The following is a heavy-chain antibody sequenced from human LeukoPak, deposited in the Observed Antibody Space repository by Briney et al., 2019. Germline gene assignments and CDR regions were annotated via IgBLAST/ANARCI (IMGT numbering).Heavy chain of an antibody. J-gene: IGHJ5*02. V-gene: IGHV3-74*01. CDR1: GFTSNNYW. CDR3: ARENFDP. Sequence: GGSLRLSCAASGFTSNNYWMHWVRQAPGKGLLWVSRINTDGSSTSYADSVKGRFTITRDNAKNMVYLQMNSLRGEDTAVYYCARENFDPWGQGTQVTDSS. CDR2: INTDGSST.